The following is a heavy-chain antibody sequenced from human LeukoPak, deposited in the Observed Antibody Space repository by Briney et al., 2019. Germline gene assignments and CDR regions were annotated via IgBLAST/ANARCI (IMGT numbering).Heavy chain of an antibody. V-gene: IGHV3-21*01. J-gene: IGHJ3*02. D-gene: IGHD3-22*01. CDR2: ISSSSSYI. CDR1: GFTFEDYG. CDR3: ASRGVVVQNPDAFDI. Sequence: GGSLRLSCAVSGFTFEDYGMSWVRQGPGKGLEWVSSISSSSSYIYYADSVKGRFTISRDNAKNSLYLQMNSLRAEDTAVYYCASRGVVVQNPDAFDIWGQGTMVTVSS.